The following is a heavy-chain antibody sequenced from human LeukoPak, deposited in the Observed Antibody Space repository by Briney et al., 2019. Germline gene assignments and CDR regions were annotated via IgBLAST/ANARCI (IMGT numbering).Heavy chain of an antibody. CDR2: IYYSGST. CDR3: ARAYKKQWLVSN. V-gene: IGHV4-30-4*08. D-gene: IGHD6-19*01. CDR1: GGSFSGYY. J-gene: IGHJ4*02. Sequence: SETLSLTCAVYGGSFSGYYWSWIRQPPGKGLEWIGYIYYSGSTYYNPSLKSRVTISVDTSKNQFSLKLSSVTAADTAVYYCARAYKKQWLVSNWGQGTLVTVSS.